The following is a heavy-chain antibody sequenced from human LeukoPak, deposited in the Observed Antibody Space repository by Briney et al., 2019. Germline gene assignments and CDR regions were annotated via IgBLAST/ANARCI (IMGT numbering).Heavy chain of an antibody. V-gene: IGHV3-7*01. CDR2: IKQDGSDD. CDR3: AREVHSNYDY. CDR1: GFSFSSYW. J-gene: IGHJ4*02. D-gene: IGHD4-11*01. Sequence: GGSLRLSCAASGFSFSSYWMSWMRQAPGKGLDWVASIKQDGSDDYYVDSVKGRFTISRDNAKNSLYLQMNSLRAEDAAMYYCAREVHSNYDYWGQGTLVTVSS.